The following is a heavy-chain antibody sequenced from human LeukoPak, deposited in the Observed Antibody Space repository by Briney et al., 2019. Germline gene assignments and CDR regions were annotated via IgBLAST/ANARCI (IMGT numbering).Heavy chain of an antibody. Sequence: GGSLRLSCAASGFTFSSYEMNWVRQAPGKGLEWVSYISSSGSTIYYADSVKGRFTISRDNAKNSLFLQMNSLRADDTAVYYCARDGEWLRAYYYYYMDVWGKGTTVTVSS. CDR2: ISSSGSTI. CDR3: ARDGEWLRAYYYYYMDV. CDR1: GFTFSSYE. D-gene: IGHD5-12*01. V-gene: IGHV3-48*03. J-gene: IGHJ6*03.